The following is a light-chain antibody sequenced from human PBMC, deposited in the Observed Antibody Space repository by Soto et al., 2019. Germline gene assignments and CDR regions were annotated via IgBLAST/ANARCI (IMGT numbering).Light chain of an antibody. J-gene: IGKJ2*01. CDR2: GAS. CDR3: QQYGGSPRYT. Sequence: TVLTQSPGTLSLSPGERATLSCRARQSVSSSYLAWYQQKPGQAPRLLISGASSRATGIPDRFSGSGSGTYFTLTISRLEPEDFAVYYCQQYGGSPRYTFGQGTKLEIK. V-gene: IGKV3-20*01. CDR1: QSVSSSY.